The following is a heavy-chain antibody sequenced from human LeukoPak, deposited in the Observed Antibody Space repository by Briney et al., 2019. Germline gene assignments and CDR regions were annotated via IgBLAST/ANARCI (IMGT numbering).Heavy chain of an antibody. Sequence: GGSLRLSCAASGFTFKRYPMTWVRQAPGKGLEWVSTISSSGGGTFYADSVKGRFTISRDNSKNTLYLQMSSLTVEDAAVYYCARVMIAFSAFDYWGQGTLVTVSS. V-gene: IGHV3-23*01. CDR3: ARVMIAFSAFDY. D-gene: IGHD3-22*01. CDR2: ISSSGGGT. J-gene: IGHJ4*02. CDR1: GFTFKRYP.